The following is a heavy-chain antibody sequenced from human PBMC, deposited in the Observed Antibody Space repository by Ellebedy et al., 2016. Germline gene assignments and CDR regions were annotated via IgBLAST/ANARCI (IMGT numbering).Heavy chain of an antibody. V-gene: IGHV4-34*01. J-gene: IGHJ4*02. CDR1: GGSFSGYY. D-gene: IGHD3-22*01. Sequence: SETLSLTXAVYGGSFSGYYWSWIRQPPGKGLEWIGEINHSGSTNYNPSLKSRVTISVDTSKNQFSLKLSSVTAADTAVYYCARGVTIANYYDSSGLLDYWGQGTLVTISS. CDR2: INHSGST. CDR3: ARGVTIANYYDSSGLLDY.